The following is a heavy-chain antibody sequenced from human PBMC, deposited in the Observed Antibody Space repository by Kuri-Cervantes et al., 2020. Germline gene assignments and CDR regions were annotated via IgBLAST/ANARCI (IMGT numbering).Heavy chain of an antibody. CDR3: ARSRGIGTQFPYYYYGMDV. V-gene: IGHV3-15*01. D-gene: IGHD1-14*01. CDR1: GFTFSNAW. CDR2: IKSKTDGGTS. J-gene: IGHJ6*02. Sequence: GESLKISCVASGFTFSNAWMTWVRQAPGKGLEWIGRIKSKTDGGTSDYGAPVKGRFTFSRDDSANTLYLQMNSLRAEDTAVYYCARSRGIGTQFPYYYYGMDVWGQGTTVTVSS.